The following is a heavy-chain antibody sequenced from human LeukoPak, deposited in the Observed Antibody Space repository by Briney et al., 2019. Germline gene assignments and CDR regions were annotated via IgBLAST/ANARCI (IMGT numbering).Heavy chain of an antibody. Sequence: ASVKVSCKASGYTFTVYYMHWVRQAPGQGLEWMGWISPNSGGTNYAQKFQGRVTMTRDTSISTAYMELSRLRSDDTAVYYCARYCSSSSCFFTGRKYNGMDVWGQGTTVTVSS. V-gene: IGHV1-2*02. CDR1: GYTFTVYY. CDR2: ISPNSGGT. J-gene: IGHJ6*02. D-gene: IGHD2-2*01. CDR3: ARYCSSSSCFFTGRKYNGMDV.